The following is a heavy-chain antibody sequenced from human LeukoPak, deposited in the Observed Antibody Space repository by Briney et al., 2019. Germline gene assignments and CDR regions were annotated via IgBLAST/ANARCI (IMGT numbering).Heavy chain of an antibody. Sequence: GGSLRLSCAAPGFTLRLYRMTRVRQSPGKGLEWVADINPDGSQKYSADSVKGRLNISRDNAKNSLYLQMNSLRVGDTAMYYCERDYTDYIRNWFDPWGQGTLVSVSS. V-gene: IGHV3-7*01. CDR2: INPDGSQK. J-gene: IGHJ5*02. CDR3: ERDYTDYIRNWFDP. CDR1: GFTLRLYR. D-gene: IGHD4-11*01.